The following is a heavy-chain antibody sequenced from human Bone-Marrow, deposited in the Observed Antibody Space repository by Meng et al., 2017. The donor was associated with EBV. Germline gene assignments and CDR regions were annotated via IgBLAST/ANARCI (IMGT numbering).Heavy chain of an antibody. J-gene: IGHJ4*02. Sequence: VQMLESGGGLVQPGGSMRLSCAASGFTCGSYAMSWVRQAPGKGLEWVSAISGSGGSTYYADSVKGRFTISRDNSKNTLYLQMNSLRAEDTAVYYCAKSDYGDYSYWGQGTLVTVSS. CDR2: ISGSGGST. CDR1: GFTCGSYA. CDR3: AKSDYGDYSY. D-gene: IGHD4-17*01. V-gene: IGHV3-23*01.